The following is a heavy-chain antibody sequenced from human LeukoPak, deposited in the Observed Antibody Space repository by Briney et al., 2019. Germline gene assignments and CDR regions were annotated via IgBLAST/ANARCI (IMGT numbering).Heavy chain of an antibody. CDR2: INHSGGST. V-gene: IGHV1-46*01. Sequence: ASVKVSCKASGYTFTSYYMHWVRQAPGQGLECMGIINHSGGSTSYAEKFQGRVTMTRDMSTSTVYMELSSLRSEDTAVYYCARVANTPQNYFDYWGQGTLVTVSS. CDR3: ARVANTPQNYFDY. CDR1: GYTFTSYY. J-gene: IGHJ4*02.